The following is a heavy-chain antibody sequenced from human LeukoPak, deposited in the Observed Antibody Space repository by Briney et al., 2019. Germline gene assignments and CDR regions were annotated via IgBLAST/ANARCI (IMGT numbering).Heavy chain of an antibody. CDR1: GGSFSGNY. CDR3: ALAPAATGTIDF. CDR2: INHSGST. J-gene: IGHJ4*02. Sequence: PSETLSLTCGVYGGSFSGNYWTWIRQPPGKGLEWIGQINHSGSTNYNSSLKSRVTMSVDTSKKQFSLNLNSVTAADTAVYHCALAPAATGTIDFWGQGTLLTVSS. V-gene: IGHV4-34*01. D-gene: IGHD1-7*01.